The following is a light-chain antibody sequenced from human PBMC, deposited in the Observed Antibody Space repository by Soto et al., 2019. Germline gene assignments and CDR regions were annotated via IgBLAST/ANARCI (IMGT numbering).Light chain of an antibody. CDR3: LLYYAGAWV. Sequence: QDVVAQESSLTVSPGGTVTLTCASSTGAVTSGHYPNWFQQKPGHAPRALTYSTSNSHSWTPARFSGSLLGGKAALTLSGVQPEDEAEYSFLLYYAGAWVFGGGTKLTVL. J-gene: IGLJ3*02. CDR2: STS. V-gene: IGLV7-43*01. CDR1: TGAVTSGHY.